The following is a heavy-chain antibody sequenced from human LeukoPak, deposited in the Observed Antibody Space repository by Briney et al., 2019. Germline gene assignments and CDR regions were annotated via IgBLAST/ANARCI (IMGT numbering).Heavy chain of an antibody. CDR3: AREDSSGLPRG. J-gene: IGHJ4*02. CDR2: IYYSGST. D-gene: IGHD3-22*01. CDR1: GGSISSYC. Sequence: SETLSLTCTVSGGSISSYCWSWIRQPPGKGLEWIGYIYYSGSTNYNPSLKSRVTISVDTSKNQFSLKLSSVTAADTAVYYCAREDSSGLPRGWGQGTLVTVSS. V-gene: IGHV4-59*01.